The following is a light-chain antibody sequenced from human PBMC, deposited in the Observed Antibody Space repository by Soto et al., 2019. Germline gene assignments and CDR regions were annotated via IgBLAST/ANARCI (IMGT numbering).Light chain of an antibody. Sequence: ETVMNQSPSTLSVSKGERAILSCRASQSVRSNLAWHQQRPGQAPRLLIYGASTRASGIPARFSGSGSGTEFTLTISSLQSEDFAFYYCQQYNNWPWTFGRGTIVDI. CDR3: QQYNNWPWT. V-gene: IGKV3-15*01. CDR1: QSVRSN. J-gene: IGKJ1*01. CDR2: GAS.